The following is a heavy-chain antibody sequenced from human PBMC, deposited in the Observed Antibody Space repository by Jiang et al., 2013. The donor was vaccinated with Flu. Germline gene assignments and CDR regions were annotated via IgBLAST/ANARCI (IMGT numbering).Heavy chain of an antibody. Sequence: YMHWVRQAPGQGLEWMGIINPSDGSTSYPQKFQGRVTMTRDTSTSTFYMELSSLRSDDTAVFYCAREGYGDRSGFHSVWQPPRAFGDWGQGTLVTVSS. CDR1: Y. CDR2: INPSDGST. D-gene: IGHD3-22*01. J-gene: IGHJ4*02. CDR3: AREGYGDRSGFHSVWQPPRAFGD. V-gene: IGHV1-46*01.